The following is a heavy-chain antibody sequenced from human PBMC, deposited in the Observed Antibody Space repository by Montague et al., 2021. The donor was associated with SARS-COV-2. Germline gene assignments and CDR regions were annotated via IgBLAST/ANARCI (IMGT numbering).Heavy chain of an antibody. Sequence: SETLSLTCRVSGDSISTSTWWTWVRQTPGKGLEWIGEIFHSGTINYNPSLKSLVSVSVDKSNNQFSLRLSSLIAADTAVYYCATLSRRTAAGTRDYFGLDVWGQGTTVVVSS. D-gene: IGHD6-13*01. J-gene: IGHJ6*02. CDR3: ATLSRRTAAGTRDYFGLDV. CDR1: GDSISTSTW. CDR2: IFHSGTI. V-gene: IGHV4-4*02.